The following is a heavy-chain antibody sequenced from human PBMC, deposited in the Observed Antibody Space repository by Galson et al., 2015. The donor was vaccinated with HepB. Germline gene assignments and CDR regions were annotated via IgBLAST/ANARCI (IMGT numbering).Heavy chain of an antibody. J-gene: IGHJ6*03. D-gene: IGHD1-26*01. CDR1: GYTFTGYY. CDR2: INPNSGGT. V-gene: IGHV1-2*06. Sequence: SVKVSCKASGYTFTGYYMHWVRQAPGQGLEWMGRINPNSGGTNYAQKFQGRVTMTRDTSISTAYMELSRLRSDDTAVYYCARALVGATGPSYYYYYYMDVWGKGTTVTVSS. CDR3: ARALVGATGPSYYYYYYMDV.